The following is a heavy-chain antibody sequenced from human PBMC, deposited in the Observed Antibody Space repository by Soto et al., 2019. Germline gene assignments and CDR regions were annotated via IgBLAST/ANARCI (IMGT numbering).Heavy chain of an antibody. CDR1: GGSISSYY. Sequence: SETLSLTCTVSGGSISSYYWSWIRQPPGKGLEWIGYIYYSGSTNYNPSLKSRVTISVDTSKNQFSLKLSSVTAADTAVYYCARHVKVAAASNWFDPWGQGTLVTVSS. D-gene: IGHD2-15*01. V-gene: IGHV4-59*08. J-gene: IGHJ5*02. CDR2: IYYSGST. CDR3: ARHVKVAAASNWFDP.